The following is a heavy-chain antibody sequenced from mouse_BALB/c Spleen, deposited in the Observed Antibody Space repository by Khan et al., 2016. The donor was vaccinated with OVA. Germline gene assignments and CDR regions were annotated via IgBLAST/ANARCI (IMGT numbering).Heavy chain of an antibody. D-gene: IGHD2-14*01. CDR2: ISYSGTT. CDR3: ATVRQVYYAMDY. J-gene: IGHJ4*01. Sequence: EVKLLESGPGLVKPSQSLSLTCTVTGYSITSDYAWNWIRQFPGNKLEWMGYISYSGTTSYNPSLKSRISITRDTSKNQFFLQLNSVTTEDTATYYWATVRQVYYAMDYWGQGTSVTVSS. CDR1: GYSITSDYA. V-gene: IGHV3-2*02.